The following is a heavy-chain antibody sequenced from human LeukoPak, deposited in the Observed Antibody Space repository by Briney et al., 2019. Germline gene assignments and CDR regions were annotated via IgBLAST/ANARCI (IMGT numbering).Heavy chain of an antibody. CDR1: GFTFSSYS. CDR2: ISSSNTI. V-gene: IGHV3-48*01. Sequence: GGSLRLSCAASGFTFSSYSMNWVRQAPGKGLEWVAYISSSNTIDSADSVKGRFTISRDNAKNSLYLQMNSLRAEDTAVYYCARARGYSYGYSDYWGEGTLVTVSS. CDR3: ARARGYSYGYSDY. J-gene: IGHJ4*02. D-gene: IGHD5-18*01.